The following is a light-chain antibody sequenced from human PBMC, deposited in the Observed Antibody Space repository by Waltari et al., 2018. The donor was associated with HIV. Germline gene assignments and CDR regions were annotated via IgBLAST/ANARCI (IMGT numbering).Light chain of an antibody. CDR1: SSDVGNYNY. CDR3: WSYAGTNTYV. J-gene: IGLJ1*01. V-gene: IGLV2-23*02. CDR2: DVS. Sequence: QSALTQPASVSGSPGQSITISCTGTSSDVGNYNYVSWYQQHPGKVPKLMIYDVSKRPSGVSNRLSGSKSGNTASLTISGLQAEDEADYYCWSYAGTNTYVFGSGTKVTVL.